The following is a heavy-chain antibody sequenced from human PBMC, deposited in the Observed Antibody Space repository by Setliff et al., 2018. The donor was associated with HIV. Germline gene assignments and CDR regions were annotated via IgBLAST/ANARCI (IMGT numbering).Heavy chain of an antibody. J-gene: IGHJ6*02. D-gene: IGHD3-16*01. CDR2: IGTGGDT. Sequence: GASVKVSCKASGYAFTGYYLHWVRQAAGKGLEWVSAIGTGGDTYYVDSVKGRFTISGENARNSLYLQMNSLRVGNTAVYYCAREIRTVYTGGHYFYGIDVWGQGAAVTVSS. CDR3: AREIRTVYTGGHYFYGIDV. CDR1: GYAFTGYY. V-gene: IGHV3-13*01.